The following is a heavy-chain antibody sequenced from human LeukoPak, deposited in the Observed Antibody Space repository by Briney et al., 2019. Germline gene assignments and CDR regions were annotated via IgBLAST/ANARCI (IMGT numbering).Heavy chain of an antibody. Sequence: SETLSLTCAVYGGSFSGYYWSWIRQPPGKGLEWIGEINRSGSTNYNPSLKSRVTISVDTSKNQVSLKLSSVTAADTAVYYCARGNYGGNSSREQSWGQGTLVTVSS. CDR3: ARGNYGGNSSREQS. CDR1: GGSFSGYY. J-gene: IGHJ4*02. CDR2: INRSGST. D-gene: IGHD4-17*01. V-gene: IGHV4-34*01.